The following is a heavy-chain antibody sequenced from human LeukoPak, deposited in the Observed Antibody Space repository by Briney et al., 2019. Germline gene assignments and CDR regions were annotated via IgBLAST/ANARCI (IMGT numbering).Heavy chain of an antibody. CDR1: GGPISSGGYS. Sequence: SQTLSLTCAVSGGPISSGGYSWSWIRQPPGKGPEWIGYIYYSGSTYYNPSLQSRVTISADTSKNQFSLRLSSVTAADTAVYYCVRGASCLGGSCYSGGAFDIWGHGTLVTVSS. D-gene: IGHD2-15*01. J-gene: IGHJ3*02. CDR3: VRGASCLGGSCYSGGAFDI. CDR2: IYYSGST. V-gene: IGHV4-30-4*07.